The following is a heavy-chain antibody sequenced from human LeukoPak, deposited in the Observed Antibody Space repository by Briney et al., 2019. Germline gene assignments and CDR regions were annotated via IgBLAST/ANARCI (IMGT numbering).Heavy chain of an antibody. CDR1: GFTFSSYA. D-gene: IGHD6-19*01. CDR3: AKEAVGGSGWCNDY. J-gene: IGHJ4*02. CDR2: IDDSGDRT. V-gene: IGHV3-23*01. Sequence: GGSLRLSCTASGFTFSSYAMSWVRQAPGKGLEWVSGIDDSGDRTYYADSVKGRFTISRDNAKNTLYLRMNSLRAEDTAVYYCAKEAVGGSGWCNDYWGQGTLVTVSS.